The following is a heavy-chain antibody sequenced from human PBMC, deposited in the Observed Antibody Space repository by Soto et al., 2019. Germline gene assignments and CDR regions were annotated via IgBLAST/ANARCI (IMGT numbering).Heavy chain of an antibody. CDR1: GYTFTSYG. Sequence: QVQLVQSGAEVKKPGASVKVSCKASGYTFTSYGISWVRQAPGQGLEWMGWISAYNGNTNYAQKLQGRVTMTTDTSTSTAYMELRSLRSDDTAVYYCAILWLSSGSANYYYYYMDVWGKGTTVTVSS. CDR3: AILWLSSGSANYYYYYMDV. D-gene: IGHD6-19*01. CDR2: ISAYNGNT. V-gene: IGHV1-18*01. J-gene: IGHJ6*03.